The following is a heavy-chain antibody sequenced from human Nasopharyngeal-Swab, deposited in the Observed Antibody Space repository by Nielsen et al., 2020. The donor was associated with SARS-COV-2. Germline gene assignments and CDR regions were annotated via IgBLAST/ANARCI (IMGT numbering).Heavy chain of an antibody. D-gene: IGHD1-1*01. Sequence: GESLKISCAASGFTFSDYYMGWIRQAPGKGLEWVSYISSSSSYTNYADSVKGRFTISRDNAKNSLYLQMNSLRAEDTAVYYCARDFHGNDVWGQGTLVTVSS. CDR1: GFTFSDYY. V-gene: IGHV3-11*06. J-gene: IGHJ4*02. CDR2: ISSSSSYT. CDR3: ARDFHGNDV.